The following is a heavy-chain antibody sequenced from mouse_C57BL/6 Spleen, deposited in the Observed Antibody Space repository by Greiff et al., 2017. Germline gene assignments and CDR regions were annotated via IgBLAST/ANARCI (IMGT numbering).Heavy chain of an antibody. V-gene: IGHV5-4*01. CDR2: ISDGGSYT. CDR3: ARDGTGGFMYY. Sequence: EVKLVESGGGLVKPGGSLKLSCAASGFTFSSYAMSWVRQTPEKRLAWVATISDGGSYTYYPDNVKGRFTISRDNAKNNLYLQMSHLKSEATAMYYCARDGTGGFMYYWGQGTSVTGSS. J-gene: IGHJ4*01. CDR1: GFTFSSYA.